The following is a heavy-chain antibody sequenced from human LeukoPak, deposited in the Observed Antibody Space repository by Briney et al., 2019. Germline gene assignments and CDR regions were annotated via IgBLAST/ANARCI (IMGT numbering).Heavy chain of an antibody. V-gene: IGHV3-21*01. Sequence: PGGSLRLSCAASGFTFSSYSMNWVCQAPGKGLEWVSSISSGSSYIFYADSVKGRFTISRDNAKNSLYLQMDSLRAEDTAVYYCARDRSSSWYNPWYFDFWGRGTLVTVSS. CDR3: ARDRSSSWYNPWYFDF. CDR1: GFTFSSYS. J-gene: IGHJ2*01. D-gene: IGHD6-13*01. CDR2: ISSGSSYI.